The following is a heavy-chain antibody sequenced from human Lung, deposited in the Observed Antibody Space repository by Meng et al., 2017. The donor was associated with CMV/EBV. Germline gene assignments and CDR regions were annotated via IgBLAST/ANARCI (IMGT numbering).Heavy chain of an antibody. V-gene: IGHV3-21*01. CDR1: GFTFSSYS. CDR2: ISSSSSYI. Sequence: SCAASGFTFSSYSMNWVRQAPGKGLEWVSSISSSSSYIYYADSVKGRFTISRDNAKNSLYLQMNSLRAEDTAVYYCATSRGSGWYRIGWFDPWGTGNLV. D-gene: IGHD6-19*01. J-gene: IGHJ5*02. CDR3: ATSRGSGWYRIGWFDP.